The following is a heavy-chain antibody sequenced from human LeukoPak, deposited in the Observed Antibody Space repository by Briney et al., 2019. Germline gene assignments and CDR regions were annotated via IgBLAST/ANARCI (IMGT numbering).Heavy chain of an antibody. CDR3: ARLHGSETFLSYSWFDP. J-gene: IGHJ5*02. Sequence: GESLKISCKGSGYSFPNYWIGWMRQMPGKGLEWMGLIYLGDSDTRYSPSFQGHVTISADKSINTAYLQWSSLKASDTAMYYCARLHGSETFLSYSWFDPWGQGTLVTVSS. D-gene: IGHD3-10*01. CDR2: IYLGDSDT. CDR1: GYSFPNYW. V-gene: IGHV5-51*01.